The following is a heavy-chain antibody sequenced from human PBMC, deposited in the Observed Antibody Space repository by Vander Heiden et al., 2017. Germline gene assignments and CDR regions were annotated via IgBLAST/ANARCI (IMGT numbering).Heavy chain of an antibody. J-gene: IGHJ4*02. Sequence: EVQLLESGGGLVQPGGSLRLSCAASGFTFSSYAMSWVRQAPGKGLEWVSAISGSGGSTYYADSVKGRFTISRDNSKNTLYLQMNSLRAEDTAVYYCAKDDPDIVVVVAATWFDYWGQGNLVTVSS. CDR2: ISGSGGST. V-gene: IGHV3-23*01. CDR1: GFTFSSYA. D-gene: IGHD2-15*01. CDR3: AKDDPDIVVVVAATWFDY.